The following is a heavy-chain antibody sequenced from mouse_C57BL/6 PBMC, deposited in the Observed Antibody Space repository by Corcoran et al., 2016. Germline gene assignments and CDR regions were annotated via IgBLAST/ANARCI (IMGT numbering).Heavy chain of an antibody. Sequence: EVQLQQSGPELVKPGASVKIPCKASGYTFTDYNMDWVKQSHGKSLEWIGDINPNNGGTIYNQKFKGKATLTVDKSSSTAYMELRSLTSGDTAVYYCARDNYYAMNYGGQEPQSPSPQ. CDR2: INPNNGGT. CDR3: ARDNYYAMNY. J-gene: IGHJ4*01. V-gene: IGHV1-18*01. CDR1: GYTFTDYN.